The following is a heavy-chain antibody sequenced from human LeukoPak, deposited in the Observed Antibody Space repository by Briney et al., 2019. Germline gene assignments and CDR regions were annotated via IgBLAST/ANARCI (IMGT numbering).Heavy chain of an antibody. CDR2: INPSSGGT. D-gene: IGHD3-10*01. CDR3: VRPNYYASGSDWFDP. V-gene: IGHV1-2*02. CDR1: GYTFTSYG. J-gene: IGHJ5*02. Sequence: ASVKVSCKASGYTFTSYGISWVRQAPGQGLEWMGWINPSSGGTTYAQKFQGRVAMTRDTSIGTAYMELSNLRSDDTAVYYCVRPNYYASGSDWFDPWGQGTLVTVSP.